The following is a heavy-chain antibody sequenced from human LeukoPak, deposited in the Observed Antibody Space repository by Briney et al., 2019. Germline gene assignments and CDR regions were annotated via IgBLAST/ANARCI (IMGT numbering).Heavy chain of an antibody. CDR1: GFTFSSYG. V-gene: IGHV3-33*06. Sequence: PGGSLRLSCAASGFTFSSYGMHWVRQAPGKGLEWVAVIWYDGSNKYYADSVKGRFTISRDNSKNTLYLQMNSLRAEDTAVYYCAKTMYYYDSSGYYYFQHWGQGTLVTVSS. J-gene: IGHJ1*01. CDR2: IWYDGSNK. CDR3: AKTMYYYDSSGYYYFQH. D-gene: IGHD3-22*01.